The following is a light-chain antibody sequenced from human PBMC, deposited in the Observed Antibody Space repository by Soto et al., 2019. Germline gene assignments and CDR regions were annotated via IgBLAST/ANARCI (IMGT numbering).Light chain of an antibody. CDR2: GAS. V-gene: IGKV3-20*01. Sequence: EIVLTQSPGTLSLSPGERATLSCRASQSFNSIYLAWYQQKPGQAPRLLIYGASSGATGIPDRFSGSGSGTDFTLTISRLEPEDFAVYYCHQYDSWTFGQGTKV. J-gene: IGKJ1*01. CDR1: QSFNSIY. CDR3: HQYDSWT.